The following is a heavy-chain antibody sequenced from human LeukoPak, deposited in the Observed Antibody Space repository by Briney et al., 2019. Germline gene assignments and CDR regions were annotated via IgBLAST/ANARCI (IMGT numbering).Heavy chain of an antibody. V-gene: IGHV1-18*01. CDR1: GYTFTSYG. J-gene: IGHJ4*02. CDR2: INPYNGNT. Sequence: APVKVSCKASGYTFTSYGISWVRQAPGQGPECMGRINPYNGNTNYALTVQGRVTMTTDTSTSTPYLELRSLRSDDTAIYYCAREIYGRFDYWGQGTLVTVSS. CDR3: AREIYGRFDY. D-gene: IGHD4-17*01.